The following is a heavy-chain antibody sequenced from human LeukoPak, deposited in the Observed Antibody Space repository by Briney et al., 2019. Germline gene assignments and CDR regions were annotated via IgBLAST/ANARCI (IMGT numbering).Heavy chain of an antibody. CDR2: IYSGST. D-gene: IGHD6-6*01. Sequence: SETLSLTCTVSGGSISSYYWSWIRQPPGKGLEWIGYIYSGSTNYNPSLESRVTISVDTSKNQFSLKLSSVTAADTAVYYCARVDPDSSSTLEVFDYWGQGTLVTVSS. CDR1: GGSISSYY. V-gene: IGHV4-59*01. CDR3: ARVDPDSSSTLEVFDY. J-gene: IGHJ4*02.